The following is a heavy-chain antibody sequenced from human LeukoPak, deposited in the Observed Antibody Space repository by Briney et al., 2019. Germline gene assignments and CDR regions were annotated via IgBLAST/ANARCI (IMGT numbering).Heavy chain of an antibody. V-gene: IGHV4-59*01. CDR2: IHYSGST. D-gene: IGHD3-22*01. CDR3: ARGYYDSSGYSNTFDI. J-gene: IGHJ3*02. CDR1: GVSITTSY. Sequence: SETLSLTCSVSGVSITTSYWSWIRQPPGKGLEWIGFIHYSGSTNYNPSLKSRATISADTSNNQFSLKVTSVTAADTAVYYCARGYYDSSGYSNTFDIWGHGTTVTVSS.